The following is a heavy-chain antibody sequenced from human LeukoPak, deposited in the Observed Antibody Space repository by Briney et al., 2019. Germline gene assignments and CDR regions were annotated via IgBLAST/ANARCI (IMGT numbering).Heavy chain of an antibody. D-gene: IGHD3-3*01. J-gene: IGHJ4*02. CDR1: GFTFSSYA. Sequence: GGSLRLSCAASGFTFSSYAMSWVRQAPGKGLEWVSSISGSGNTAYYADSVKGRFTISRDNSKNTLYLQMNSLRAEDTAVYYCARVVLEWLLDYWGQGTLVTVSS. V-gene: IGHV3-23*01. CDR2: ISGSGNTA. CDR3: ARVVLEWLLDY.